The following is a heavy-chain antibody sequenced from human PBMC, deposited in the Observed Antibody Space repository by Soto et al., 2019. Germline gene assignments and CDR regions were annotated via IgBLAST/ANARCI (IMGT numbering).Heavy chain of an antibody. V-gene: IGHV3-23*01. Sequence: VGSLRLSCAASGFTFSSYAMSWVRQAPGKGLEWVSAISGSGGSTYYADSVKGRFTISRDNSKNTLYLQMNSLRAEDTAVYYCAKDHGPLGIVATTPYYYYGMDVWGQGTTVTVSS. D-gene: IGHD5-12*01. CDR1: GFTFSSYA. CDR3: AKDHGPLGIVATTPYYYYGMDV. J-gene: IGHJ6*02. CDR2: ISGSGGST.